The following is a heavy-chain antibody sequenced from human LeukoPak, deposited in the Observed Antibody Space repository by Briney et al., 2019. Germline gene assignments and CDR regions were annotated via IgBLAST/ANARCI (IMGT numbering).Heavy chain of an antibody. CDR3: ARDLVVRGIWYFDL. CDR2: IYHSGST. J-gene: IGHJ2*01. CDR1: GGSISSYY. Sequence: PSETLSLTCTVSGGSISSYYWSWIRQPPGKGLEWIGYIYHSGSTYYNPSLKSRVTISVDRSKNQFSLKLSSVTAADTAVYYCARDLVVRGIWYFDLWGRGTLVTVSS. V-gene: IGHV4-59*12. D-gene: IGHD3-10*01.